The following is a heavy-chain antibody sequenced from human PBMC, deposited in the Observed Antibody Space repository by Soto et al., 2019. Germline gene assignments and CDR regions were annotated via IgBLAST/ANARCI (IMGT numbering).Heavy chain of an antibody. CDR3: ARGRYGDY. CDR1: GYTFTSYG. J-gene: IGHJ4*02. V-gene: IGHV1-18*01. CDR2: ISAHNGNT. D-gene: IGHD1-1*01. Sequence: QVHLVQSGAEVKKPGASVKVSCKASGYTFTSYGITWVRQAPGQGLEWMGWISAHNGNTDYAQKLQGRVIVTRDTSTSTAYLERRSLRSADTAVYYCARGRYGDYWGQGALVTVSS.